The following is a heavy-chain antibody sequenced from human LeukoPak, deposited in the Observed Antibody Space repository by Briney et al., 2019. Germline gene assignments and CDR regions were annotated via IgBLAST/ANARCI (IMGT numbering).Heavy chain of an antibody. Sequence: AGGSLRLSCGASGFTISTYAMNWGRQVPGKGLEWVSSISASGHIFQADSVKGRFTISIDSAENSLYLQMSSLRGEDTAVYYCAREDCDTTRCYGNGDYWGQGTLVTVSS. V-gene: IGHV3-69-1*01. CDR2: ISASGHI. D-gene: IGHD2-2*01. J-gene: IGHJ4*02. CDR1: GFTISTYA. CDR3: AREDCDTTRCYGNGDY.